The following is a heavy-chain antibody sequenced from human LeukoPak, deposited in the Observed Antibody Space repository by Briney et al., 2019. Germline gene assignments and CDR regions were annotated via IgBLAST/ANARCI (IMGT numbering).Heavy chain of an antibody. CDR2: ISYDGSNK. CDR3: ARDFGAYYDFWSGSIDY. Sequence: PGRSLRLSCAASGFTFSSYGMHWVRQAPGKGLEWVAVISYDGSNKYYADSVKGRFTISRDNSKNTLYLQMNSLRAEDTAVYYCARDFGAYYDFWSGSIDYWGQGTLVTVSS. V-gene: IGHV3-30*03. J-gene: IGHJ4*02. D-gene: IGHD3-3*01. CDR1: GFTFSSYG.